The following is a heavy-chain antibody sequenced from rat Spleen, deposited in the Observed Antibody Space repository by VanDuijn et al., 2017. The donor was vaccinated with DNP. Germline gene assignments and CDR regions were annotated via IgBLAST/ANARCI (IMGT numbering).Heavy chain of an antibody. V-gene: IGHV5-27*01. Sequence: EVQLVESGGGLVQPGRSLKLSCAASGFTFSNYYMAWVRQAPKKGLEWVAAISPSGSRTYYPDSVKGRFTISRDYARSTLYLQMNSLRSEDTATYYCAKDRLGGFAMDAWGQGTSVTVSS. D-gene: IGHD1-11*01. CDR1: GFTFSNYY. J-gene: IGHJ4*01. CDR2: ISPSGSRT. CDR3: AKDRLGGFAMDA.